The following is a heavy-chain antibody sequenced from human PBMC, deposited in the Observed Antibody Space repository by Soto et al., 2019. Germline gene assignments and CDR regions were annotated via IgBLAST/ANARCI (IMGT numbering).Heavy chain of an antibody. D-gene: IGHD6-6*01. CDR1: GYTFTSYG. V-gene: IGHV1-18*04. CDR2: ISSYNGNT. J-gene: IGHJ4*02. Sequence: SVKVSCEASGYTFTSYGISWVRQAPGQGLEWMGWISSYNGNTNYAQKVQGRVTMTTDTSTSTAYMELRSLRSDDTAVYYCARDSSSAFVASDYWGQGTLVTVSS. CDR3: ARDSSSAFVASDY.